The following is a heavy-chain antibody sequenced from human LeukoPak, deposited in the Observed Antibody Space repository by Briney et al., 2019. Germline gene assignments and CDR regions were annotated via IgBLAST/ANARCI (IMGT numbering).Heavy chain of an antibody. CDR3: STDRD. CDR2: IKGKPDGGTA. J-gene: IGHJ4*02. CDR1: GLTFPNAR. D-gene: IGHD5-24*01. Sequence: GGSLRLSCAASGLTFPNARMNWVRQAPGKGLEWVGRIKGKPDGGTADYAASVMARFIISRDDSKNTVYPQMNSLREEDSGLYFCSTDRDWGQGTLVAVSS. V-gene: IGHV3-15*05.